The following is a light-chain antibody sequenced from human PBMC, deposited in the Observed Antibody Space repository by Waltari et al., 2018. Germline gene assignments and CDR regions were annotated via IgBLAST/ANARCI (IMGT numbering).Light chain of an antibody. CDR1: QTVNCN. Sequence: ETVMTQSLATLSVSPGERATLSCRASQTVNCNLAWYQQKPGQAPRLLIYDASTRATGVPSMFSSSGSWTEYTLTISRLQSEDFAIYYCQQYNSLSDTFGGGTKVEIK. V-gene: IGKV3D-15*01. CDR2: DAS. J-gene: IGKJ4*01. CDR3: QQYNSLSDT.